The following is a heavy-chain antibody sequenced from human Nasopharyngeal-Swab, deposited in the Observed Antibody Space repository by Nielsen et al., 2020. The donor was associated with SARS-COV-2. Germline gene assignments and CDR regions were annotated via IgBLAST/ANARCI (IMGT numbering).Heavy chain of an antibody. Sequence: SETLSLTCAVYGGSFSGYCWSWIRQPPGKGLEWIGEINHSGSTNYNPSLKSRVTISVDTSKNQFSLKLSSVTAADTAVYYCARGGWGDYPDYWGQGTLVTVSS. CDR3: ARGGWGDYPDY. CDR1: GGSFSGYC. D-gene: IGHD4-17*01. J-gene: IGHJ4*02. V-gene: IGHV4-34*01. CDR2: INHSGST.